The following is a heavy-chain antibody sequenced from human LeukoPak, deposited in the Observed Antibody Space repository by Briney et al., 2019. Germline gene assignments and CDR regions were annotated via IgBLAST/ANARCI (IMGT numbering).Heavy chain of an antibody. CDR1: GGSFSGYY. Sequence: SETLSLTCAVYGGSFSGYYWSWIRQPPGKGLEWIGEINHSGSTNYNPSLKSRVTISVDTSKNQFSLKLSSVTAAGTAVYYCARVNGASAFDIWGQGTMVTVSS. J-gene: IGHJ3*02. V-gene: IGHV4-34*01. CDR2: INHSGST. CDR3: ARVNGASAFDI.